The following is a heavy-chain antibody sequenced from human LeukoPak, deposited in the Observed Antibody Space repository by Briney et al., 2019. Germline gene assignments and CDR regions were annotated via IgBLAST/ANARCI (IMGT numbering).Heavy chain of an antibody. CDR2: IYSGGST. Sequence: GGSLRLSCAASGFTFSTYWMSWVRQAPGKGLEWVSVIYSGGSTYYADSVKGRFTISRDNSKNTLYLQMNSLRAEDTAVYYCAREAVGYFDYWGQGTLVTVSS. J-gene: IGHJ4*02. D-gene: IGHD4-23*01. CDR3: AREAVGYFDY. V-gene: IGHV3-66*01. CDR1: GFTFSTYW.